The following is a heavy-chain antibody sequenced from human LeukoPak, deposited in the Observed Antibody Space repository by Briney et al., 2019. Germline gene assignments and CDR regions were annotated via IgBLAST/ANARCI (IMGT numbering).Heavy chain of an antibody. CDR1: GFTLSSYA. J-gene: IGHJ3*02. V-gene: IGHV3-23*01. Sequence: GGSLRLSCAASGFTLSSYAMSWVRQAPGKGLEWVSAISGSGGSTYYADSVKGRFTISRDNSKNTLYLQMNSLRAEDTAVYYCAKDRVYSSSPDDAFDIWGQGTMVTVSS. D-gene: IGHD6-13*01. CDR3: AKDRVYSSSPDDAFDI. CDR2: ISGSGGST.